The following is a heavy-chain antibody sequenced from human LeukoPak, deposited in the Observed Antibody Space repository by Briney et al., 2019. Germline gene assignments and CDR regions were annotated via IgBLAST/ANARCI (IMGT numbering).Heavy chain of an antibody. V-gene: IGHV3-23*01. Sequence: PGGSLRLSCVGSGFTSIAYALTWARQAPGKGLEWVSGISGGGVTTYYADSVKGRFTIPRDNSKNTLYLQMNSLRADDTAMYYCARNQQLGGHSYYYYGMDVWGQGTTVTVSS. J-gene: IGHJ6*02. D-gene: IGHD3-16*01. CDR3: ARNQQLGGHSYYYYGMDV. CDR1: GFTSIAYA. CDR2: ISGGGVTT.